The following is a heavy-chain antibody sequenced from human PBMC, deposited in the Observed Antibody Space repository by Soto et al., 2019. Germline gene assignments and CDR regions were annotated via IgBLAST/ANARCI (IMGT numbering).Heavy chain of an antibody. J-gene: IGHJ4*02. CDR1: GYTFTNYD. D-gene: IGHD5-18*01. Sequence: QVQLVQSGAEVKKPGASVTVSCKASGYTFTNYDITWVRQAAGQGLEWVGWVNPNSGYTAYAQKFVGRVTMTRNTPSRTAYMELSSLTSGDTAVYYCARSNSYGWNDYWGQGTLVTVS. CDR3: ARSNSYGWNDY. V-gene: IGHV1-8*01. CDR2: VNPNSGYT.